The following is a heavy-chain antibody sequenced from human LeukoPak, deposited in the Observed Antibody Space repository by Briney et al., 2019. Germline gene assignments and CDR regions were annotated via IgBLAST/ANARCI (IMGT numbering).Heavy chain of an antibody. CDR3: AKGDYYYDSSGYPFDY. Sequence: GGSLRLSCAASGFTFSSYAMSWVRQAPGKGLEWVSGISGSGVSTYYADSVKGRFTISRDNSKNTLYLQMNSLRAEDTAVYYCAKGDYYYDSSGYPFDYWGQGTLVTVSS. V-gene: IGHV3-23*01. J-gene: IGHJ4*02. CDR1: GFTFSSYA. D-gene: IGHD3-22*01. CDR2: ISGSGVST.